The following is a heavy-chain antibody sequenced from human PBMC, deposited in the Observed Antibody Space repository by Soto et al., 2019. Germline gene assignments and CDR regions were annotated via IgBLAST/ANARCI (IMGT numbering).Heavy chain of an antibody. CDR3: ARVYYDFWSGYYAWLDP. Sequence: PSETLSLTCTVSGGSISSGGYYWSWIRQHPGKGLEWIGYIYYSGSTYYNPSLKSRVTISVDTSKNQFSLKLSSVTAADTAVYYCARVYYDFWSGYYAWLDPWGQGTLVTVSS. CDR1: GGSISSGGYY. CDR2: IYYSGST. D-gene: IGHD3-3*01. V-gene: IGHV4-31*03. J-gene: IGHJ5*02.